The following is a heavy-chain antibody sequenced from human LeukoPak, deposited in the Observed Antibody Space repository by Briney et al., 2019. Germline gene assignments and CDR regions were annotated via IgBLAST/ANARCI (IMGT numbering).Heavy chain of an antibody. CDR1: GFTFSSYA. CDR3: AREGGGYWFDP. Sequence: RSLRLSCAASGFTFSSYAMRWVRQAPGKGLEWVAVISYDGSNKYYADSVKGRFTISRDNSKNTLYLQMNSLRAEDTAVYYCAREGGGYWFDPWGQGTLVTVSS. J-gene: IGHJ5*02. V-gene: IGHV3-30*01. CDR2: ISYDGSNK. D-gene: IGHD2-15*01.